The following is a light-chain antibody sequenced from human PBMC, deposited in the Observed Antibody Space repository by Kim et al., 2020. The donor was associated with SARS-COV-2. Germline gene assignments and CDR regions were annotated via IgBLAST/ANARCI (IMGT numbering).Light chain of an antibody. J-gene: IGLJ1*01. Sequence: VSPGQTASITCSGDKLGDRYTSWYQQRPGQSPLLVIYQDTKRPSGIPARFSGSTSGNTATLTITGAQAMDEADYFCQAWDNSALYVFGPGTKSPS. CDR3: QAWDNSALYV. CDR2: QDT. CDR1: KLGDRY. V-gene: IGLV3-1*01.